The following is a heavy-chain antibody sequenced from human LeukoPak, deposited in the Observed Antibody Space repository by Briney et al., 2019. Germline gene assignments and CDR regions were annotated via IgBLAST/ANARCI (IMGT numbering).Heavy chain of an antibody. D-gene: IGHD1-26*01. CDR2: ISSSGSST. V-gene: IGHV3-23*01. CDR1: GFTFDNYV. CDR3: AKGGKWDVTPFDY. J-gene: IGHJ4*02. Sequence: GGSLRLSCAASGFTFDNYVMTWVRQAPGKGLEWVSGISSSGSSTYYADSVKGRFTISRDNSKNTLYLQVNSLRAEDTAVYYCAKGGKWDVTPFDYWGQGTLVTVSS.